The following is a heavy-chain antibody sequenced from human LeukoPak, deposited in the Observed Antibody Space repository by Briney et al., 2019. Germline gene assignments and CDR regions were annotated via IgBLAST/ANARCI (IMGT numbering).Heavy chain of an antibody. V-gene: IGHV1-3*01. CDR1: GYTFTNCI. D-gene: IGHD3-16*01. CDR3: ARVVTRLREGAYQYDLDV. Sequence: ASVKVSCTASGYTFTNCIIHWVRQAPGQRLEWMGWINAGNGDTEYSHKFQGRVTSTRDTSASTAYMDLSSLRFEDTAVYYCARVVTRLREGAYQYDLDVWGQGTTVTVSS. CDR2: INAGNGDT. J-gene: IGHJ6*02.